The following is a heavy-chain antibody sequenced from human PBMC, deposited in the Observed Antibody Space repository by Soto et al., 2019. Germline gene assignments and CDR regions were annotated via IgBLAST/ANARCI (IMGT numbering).Heavy chain of an antibody. D-gene: IGHD5-12*01. CDR1: GFPFSSYS. CDR2: ISSSSSYI. CDR3: ARAPRYSGYDWYYYYMDV. V-gene: IGHV3-21*01. J-gene: IGHJ6*03. Sequence: GGSLRLACAASGFPFSSYSMNWVRQAPGKGLEWVSSISSSSSYIYYADSVKGRFTISRDNAKNSLYLQMNSLRAEDTAVYYCARAPRYSGYDWYYYYMDVWGKGTTVTVSS.